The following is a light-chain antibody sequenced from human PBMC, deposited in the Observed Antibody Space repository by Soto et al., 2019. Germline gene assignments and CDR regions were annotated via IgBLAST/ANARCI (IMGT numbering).Light chain of an antibody. CDR3: QAYDYRLTASV. J-gene: IGLJ3*02. CDR1: SANLGAGYD. CDR2: GNR. Sequence: QSVLTQPPSVSGAPGQMVTLSCTWHSANLGAGYDVHGYQQLPGAAPKLVIFGNRNLPSGVPERFSGSKSGTSASLAITGLQAEDEADYYCQAYDYRLTASVFGGGTKVTVL. V-gene: IGLV1-40*01.